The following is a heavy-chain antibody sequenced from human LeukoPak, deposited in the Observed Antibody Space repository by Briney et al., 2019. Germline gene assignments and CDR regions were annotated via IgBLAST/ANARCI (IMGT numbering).Heavy chain of an antibody. D-gene: IGHD6-13*01. V-gene: IGHV3-7*01. CDR3: ARDGTAAGLYFDL. J-gene: IGHJ4*01. Sequence: GGSLRLSCEVSGFTFTDYWMNWVRQAPGKGPEWVASIRQDGSEKTYVDSVKGRFTISRDNTKNSLSLQLNVLRAEDTAVYYCARDGTAAGLYFDLWGQGTLVTVSS. CDR1: GFTFTDYW. CDR2: IRQDGSEK.